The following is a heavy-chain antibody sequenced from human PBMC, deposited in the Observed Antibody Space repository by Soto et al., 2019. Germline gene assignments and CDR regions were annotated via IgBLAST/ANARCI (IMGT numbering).Heavy chain of an antibody. D-gene: IGHD3-10*01. J-gene: IGHJ6*03. CDR3: TTASMVRGVIIYYYMDV. V-gene: IGHV3-15*01. Sequence: PGGSLRLSCAASGFTVSNAWMSWARQAPGKGLEWVGRIKSKTDGGTTDYAAPVKGRFTISRDDSKNTLYLQMNSLKTEDTAVYYCTTASMVRGVIIYYYMDVWGKGTTVTVSS. CDR1: GFTVSNAW. CDR2: IKSKTDGGTT.